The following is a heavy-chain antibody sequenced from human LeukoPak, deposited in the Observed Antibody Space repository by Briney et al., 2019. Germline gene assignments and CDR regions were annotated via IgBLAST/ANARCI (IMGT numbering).Heavy chain of an antibody. V-gene: IGHV4-61*01. CDR1: GGSVSSGSYY. D-gene: IGHD3-10*01. Sequence: SETLSLTCTVSGGSVSSGSYYRSWIRQPPGKGLEWIGYIYYSGSTNYNPSLKSRVTISVDTSKNQFSLKLSSVTAADTAVYYCARGVRGVIIGGGYYYYYGMDVWGKGTTVTVSS. CDR2: IYYSGST. J-gene: IGHJ6*04. CDR3: ARGVRGVIIGGGYYYYYGMDV.